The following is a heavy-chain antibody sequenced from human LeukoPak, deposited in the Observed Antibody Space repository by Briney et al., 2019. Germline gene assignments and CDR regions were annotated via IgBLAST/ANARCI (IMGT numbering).Heavy chain of an antibody. J-gene: IGHJ3*02. CDR1: GFTFSSYA. Sequence: GGSLRLSCAASGFTFSSYAMHWVRQAPGKGLEWVAVISYDGSNKYYADSVKGRFTISRDNSKNTLYLQMNSLRAEDTAVYYCARKITIFGVVPQDAFDIWGQGTMVTVSS. V-gene: IGHV3-30-3*01. CDR2: ISYDGSNK. CDR3: ARKITIFGVVPQDAFDI. D-gene: IGHD3-3*01.